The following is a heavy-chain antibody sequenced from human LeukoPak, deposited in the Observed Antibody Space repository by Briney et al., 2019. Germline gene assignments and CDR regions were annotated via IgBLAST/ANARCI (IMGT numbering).Heavy chain of an antibody. CDR2: IYYSGST. Sequence: SETLSLTCTVSGGSISSSSYYWGWIRQPPGKGLEWIGSIYYSGSTYYNPSLKSRVTISVDTSKNQFSLKLSSVTAADTAVYYCARVASGWTPVYYYYYMDVWGKGTTVTVSS. J-gene: IGHJ6*03. V-gene: IGHV4-39*01. CDR1: GGSISSSSYY. D-gene: IGHD6-19*01. CDR3: ARVASGWTPVYYYYYMDV.